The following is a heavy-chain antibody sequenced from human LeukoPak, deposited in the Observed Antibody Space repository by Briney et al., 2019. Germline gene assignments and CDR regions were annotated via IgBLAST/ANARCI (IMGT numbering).Heavy chain of an antibody. CDR3: ARVLVRGVIINPIDY. V-gene: IGHV3-48*01. Sequence: GGSLRLSCAASGFTFSSYGMNWVRQAPGKGLEWISYISRSSSSIYYVDSVKGRFTISRDNAKNSLYLQMNSLRAEDTAVYYCARVLVRGVIINPIDYWGQGTLVTVSS. CDR1: GFTFSSYG. D-gene: IGHD3-10*01. J-gene: IGHJ4*02. CDR2: ISRSSSSI.